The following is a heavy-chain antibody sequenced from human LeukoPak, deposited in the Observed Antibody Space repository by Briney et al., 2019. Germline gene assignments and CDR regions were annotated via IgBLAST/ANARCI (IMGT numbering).Heavy chain of an antibody. J-gene: IGHJ4*02. Sequence: SQTLSLTCTVSGGSISSGGYYWGWIRQPPGKGLEWIGYIYHSGSTYYNPSLKRQVTISVDRSKNQFSLKLSSVTATDTAVYYCARGFGWYRDYWGQGTLVTVSS. CDR1: GGSISSGGYY. V-gene: IGHV4-30-2*01. CDR2: IYHSGST. CDR3: ARGFGWYRDY. D-gene: IGHD2-15*01.